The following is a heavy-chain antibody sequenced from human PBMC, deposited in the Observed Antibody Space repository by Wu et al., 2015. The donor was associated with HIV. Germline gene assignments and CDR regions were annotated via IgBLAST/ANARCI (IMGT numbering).Heavy chain of an antibody. CDR1: GNTFSGYY. CDR2: INPNSGAT. V-gene: IGHV1-2*02. CDR3: ASRNTFSGSYYDFDY. J-gene: IGHJ4*03. D-gene: IGHD1-26*01. Sequence: QVQLVQSGAEVKKPGASVKVSCKAPGNTFSGYYIHWVRQAPGQGLEWVGWINPNSGATKYSQKFQGRVTMTRDTSTSTAYMDITRLTSDDTAVYYCASRNTFSGSYYDFDYWGREPDHRLF.